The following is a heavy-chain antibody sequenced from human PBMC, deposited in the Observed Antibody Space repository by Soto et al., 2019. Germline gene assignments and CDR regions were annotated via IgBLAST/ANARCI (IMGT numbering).Heavy chain of an antibody. CDR2: INPNSGGT. D-gene: IGHD3-3*01. Sequence: ASVKVSCKASGYTFTGYYMHWVRQAPGQGLEWMGWINPNSGGTNYAQKFQGRVTMTRDTSISTAYMELSRLRSDDTAVYYCARDHYDFWSGYLNWFDPWGQGTLVTVPQ. CDR3: ARDHYDFWSGYLNWFDP. CDR1: GYTFTGYY. V-gene: IGHV1-2*02. J-gene: IGHJ5*02.